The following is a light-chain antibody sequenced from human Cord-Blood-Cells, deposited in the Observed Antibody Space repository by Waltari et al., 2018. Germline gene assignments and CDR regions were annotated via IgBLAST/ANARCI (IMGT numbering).Light chain of an antibody. CDR2: EDN. Sequence: NFMLTQPHSVSESPWKTVTISCTGSSGSIASNYVQWYQQRPGSAPTTVIYEDNQRPSGVPDRFSGSIDSSSNSASLTISGLKTEDEADYYCQSYDSSNWVFGGGTKLTVL. J-gene: IGLJ3*02. V-gene: IGLV6-57*02. CDR1: SGSIASNY. CDR3: QSYDSSNWV.